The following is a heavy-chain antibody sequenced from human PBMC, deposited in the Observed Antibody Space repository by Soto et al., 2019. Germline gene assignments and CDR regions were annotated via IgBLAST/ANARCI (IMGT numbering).Heavy chain of an antibody. J-gene: IGHJ4*02. Sequence: QVQLVQSGAEVKKPGSSVKVSCKASGGTFSSYAISWVRQAPGQGLEWMGGIIPIFGTTNYAQKFQGRVTITADESTSTAYMELSSLRSEDTGVYYCARGWSDQPLAFFDNWGQGTLVTVTS. CDR1: GGTFSSYA. CDR3: ARGWSDQPLAFFDN. CDR2: IIPIFGTT. V-gene: IGHV1-69*01.